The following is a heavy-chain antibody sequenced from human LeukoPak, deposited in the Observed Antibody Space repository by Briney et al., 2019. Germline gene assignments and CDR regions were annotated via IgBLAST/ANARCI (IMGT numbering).Heavy chain of an antibody. J-gene: IGHJ4*02. V-gene: IGHV1-69*06. CDR2: IIPIFGTA. D-gene: IGHD3-3*01. Sequence: ASVKVSCKASGGTLSSYAISWVRQAPGQGLEWMGGIIPIFGTANYAQKFQGRVTITADKSTSTAYMELSSLRSEDTAVYYCARGIIRARGGTPIDYWGQGTLVTVSS. CDR1: GGTLSSYA. CDR3: ARGIIRARGGTPIDY.